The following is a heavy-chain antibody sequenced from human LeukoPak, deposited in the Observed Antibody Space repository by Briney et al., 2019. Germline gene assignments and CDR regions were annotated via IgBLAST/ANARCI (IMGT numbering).Heavy chain of an antibody. J-gene: IGHJ4*02. Sequence: PGGSLRLSCEASGFTFSGYRMTWVRQAPGKGLEWVANVKEDGGEQHYVDSVKGRFTISRDNAKNSVYLQMNSLRVEDTAVYYCARDWVDWGQGTLVTVSS. CDR1: GFTFSGYR. D-gene: IGHD2-15*01. CDR3: ARDWVD. CDR2: VKEDGGEQ. V-gene: IGHV3-7*01.